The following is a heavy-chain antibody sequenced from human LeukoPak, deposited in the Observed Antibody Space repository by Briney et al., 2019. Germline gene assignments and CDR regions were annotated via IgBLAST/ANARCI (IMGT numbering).Heavy chain of an antibody. CDR3: ARKTYYDSSGYSFDY. Sequence: SETLSLTCAVSGGSISSSNWWSWVRQPPGKGLEWIGEIYHSGSTNYNPSLKSRVTISVDTSKNQFSLKLSSVTAADTAVYYCARKTYYDSSGYSFDYWGQGTLVTVSS. J-gene: IGHJ4*02. CDR2: IYHSGST. CDR1: GGSISSSNW. D-gene: IGHD3-22*01. V-gene: IGHV4-4*02.